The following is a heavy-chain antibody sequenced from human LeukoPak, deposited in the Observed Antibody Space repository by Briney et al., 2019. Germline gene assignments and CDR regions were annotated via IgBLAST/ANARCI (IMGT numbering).Heavy chain of an antibody. D-gene: IGHD3-3*01. CDR1: GGSISSSSYY. J-gene: IGHJ3*02. Sequence: SETLSLTCTVSGGSISSSSYYWGWIRQPPGKGLEWIGSIYYSGTIYYKPSLKSRVTISEDTSKNQFSLKLSSVTAADTAVYYCARAFRGIFGVFEAFDIWGQGTMVTVSS. V-gene: IGHV4-39*07. CDR3: ARAFRGIFGVFEAFDI. CDR2: IYYSGTI.